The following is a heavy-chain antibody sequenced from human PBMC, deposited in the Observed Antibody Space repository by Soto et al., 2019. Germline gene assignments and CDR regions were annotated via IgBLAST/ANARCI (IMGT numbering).Heavy chain of an antibody. CDR2: IYYSGST. D-gene: IGHD3-3*01. J-gene: IGHJ3*02. V-gene: IGHV4-59*08. CDR3: ARQLPYYDFWSGYRDAFDI. CDR1: GGSISSYY. Sequence: SETLSLTCTVSGGSISSYYWSWIRQPPGKGLEWIGYIYYSGSTNYNPSLKSRVTISVDTSKNQFSLKLSSVTAADTAVYYCARQLPYYDFWSGYRDAFDIWRQGTMVTVSS.